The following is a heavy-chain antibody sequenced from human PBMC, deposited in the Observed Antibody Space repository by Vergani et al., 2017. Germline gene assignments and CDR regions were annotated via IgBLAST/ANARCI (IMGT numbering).Heavy chain of an antibody. CDR2: IRSKAYGGTT. CDR3: TRGWEMATHFDY. J-gene: IGHJ4*02. V-gene: IGHV3-49*04. CDR1: GFTFSSYE. Sequence: EVQLVESGGGLVQPGGSLRLSCAASGFTFSSYEMNWVRQAPGKGLEWVGFIRSKAYGGTTEYAASVKGRFTISRDDSKSIAYLQMNSLKTEDTAVYYCTRGWEMATHFDYWGQGTLVTVSS. D-gene: IGHD5-24*01.